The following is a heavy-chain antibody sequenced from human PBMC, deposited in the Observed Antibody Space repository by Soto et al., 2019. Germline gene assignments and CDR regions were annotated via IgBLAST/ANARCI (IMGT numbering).Heavy chain of an antibody. CDR1: GYIFTAYS. V-gene: IGHV1-46*01. Sequence: ASVKVSCKTSGYIFTAYSMHWLRQAPGQGLEWMGVVNPSGGSAHYAQSFEGRVTLTRDTSTSTFYMELSSLRSEDTAVYYCAREENCRGGTCYSEYFHHWGQGTLVTVT. CDR3: AREENCRGGTCYSEYFHH. J-gene: IGHJ1*01. D-gene: IGHD2-15*01. CDR2: VNPSGGSA.